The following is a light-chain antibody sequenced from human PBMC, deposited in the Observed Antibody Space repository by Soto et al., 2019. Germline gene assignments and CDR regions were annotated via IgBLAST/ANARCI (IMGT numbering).Light chain of an antibody. Sequence: EVVLTQSPATLSVSPGEGATLSCRASQSIGNYLAWYQQKPGQAPRLLIYATSNRAPGIPARFSGSGSGTDFTLTISSLEPEDFAVYYCQQRSSWPFTFGPGTKVDIK. CDR3: QQRSSWPFT. V-gene: IGKV3-11*01. CDR2: ATS. CDR1: QSIGNY. J-gene: IGKJ3*01.